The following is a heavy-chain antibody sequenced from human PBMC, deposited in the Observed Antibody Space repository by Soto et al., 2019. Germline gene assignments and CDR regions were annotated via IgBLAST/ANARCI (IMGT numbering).Heavy chain of an antibody. CDR2: IYYSGTT. CDR3: ARHDLGVVNNWFDP. Sequence: QLQLQESGPGLVKPSETLSLTCTVSGGSISSSSYYWGWIRQPPGKGLEWIGTIYYSGTTYYNPSLKSRAAISVDTSKNQFSLKLSSVTAADTSVYYCARHDLGVVNNWFDPWGQGTLVTVSS. D-gene: IGHD3-3*01. CDR1: GGSISSSSYY. J-gene: IGHJ5*02. V-gene: IGHV4-39*01.